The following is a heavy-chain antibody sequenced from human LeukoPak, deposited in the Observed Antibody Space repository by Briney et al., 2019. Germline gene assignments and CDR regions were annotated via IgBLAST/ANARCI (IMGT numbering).Heavy chain of an antibody. CDR2: ISAYNGNT. D-gene: IGHD2-2*01. V-gene: IGHV1-18*01. Sequence: ASVKVSCKASGYTFTSYGISWVRQAPAQGLEWMGWISAYNGNTNYAQKLQGRVTMTTDTSTSTAYMELRSLRSDDTAVYYCARDAWVVVPAAPGTWFDPWGQGTLVTVSS. CDR3: ARDAWVVVPAAPGTWFDP. J-gene: IGHJ5*02. CDR1: GYTFTSYG.